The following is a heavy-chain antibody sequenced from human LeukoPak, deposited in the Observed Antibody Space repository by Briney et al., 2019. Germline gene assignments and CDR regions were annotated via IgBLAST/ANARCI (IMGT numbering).Heavy chain of an antibody. CDR3: ARGLVTMIGGNFDY. V-gene: IGHV4-61*01. J-gene: IGHJ4*02. Sequence: SETLSLTCTVSGGSVSSGSYYWSWIRQPPGKGLEWIGYIYYSGSTNYNPSLKSRVTISVDTSKSQFSLKLSSVTAADTAVYYGARGLVTMIGGNFDYWGQGPLVTVSS. CDR2: IYYSGST. CDR1: GGSVSSGSYY. D-gene: IGHD3-22*01.